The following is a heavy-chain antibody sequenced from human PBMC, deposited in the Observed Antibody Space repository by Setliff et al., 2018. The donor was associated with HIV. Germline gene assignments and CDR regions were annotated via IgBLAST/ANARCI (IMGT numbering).Heavy chain of an antibody. D-gene: IGHD6-13*01. CDR1: GGSIRSTIYY. CDR2: MYYSGST. J-gene: IGHJ4*02. V-gene: IGHV4-39*01. CDR3: ARGSPSSSWYGEYAY. Sequence: SETLSLTCTVSGGSIRSTIYYWGWIRQPPGKGLEWVGNMYYSGSTYYNPSLKSRVTISIDTSTNQFSLRLSSVTAADTAMYYCARGSPSSSWYGEYAYWGQGTLVTVSS.